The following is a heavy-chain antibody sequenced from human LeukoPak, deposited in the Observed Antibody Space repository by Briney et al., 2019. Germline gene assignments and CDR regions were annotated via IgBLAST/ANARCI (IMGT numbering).Heavy chain of an antibody. CDR1: GFTFSSYW. J-gene: IGHJ6*03. CDR3: ARDDETAAAAYYYYYMDV. D-gene: IGHD6-13*01. Sequence: GGSLRLSCAASGFTFSSYWMHWVRQAPGKGLLWVSRISSDVTTTDYADSVKGRFTISRDNAKNTLYLQMNSLRAEDTAVYYCARDDETAAAAYYYYYMDVWGKGTTVTVSS. V-gene: IGHV3-74*01. CDR2: ISSDVTTT.